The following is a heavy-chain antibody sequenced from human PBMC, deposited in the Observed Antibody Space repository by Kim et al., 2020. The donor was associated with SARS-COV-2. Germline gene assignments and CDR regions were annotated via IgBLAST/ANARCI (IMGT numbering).Heavy chain of an antibody. D-gene: IGHD1-26*01. J-gene: IGHJ4*02. CDR3: AKDVGELSRLWDY. Sequence: ADAVKGRFTISRDNSKNTLYLQMNSLRAEDTAVYYCAKDVGELSRLWDYWGQGTLVTVSS. V-gene: IGHV3-23*01.